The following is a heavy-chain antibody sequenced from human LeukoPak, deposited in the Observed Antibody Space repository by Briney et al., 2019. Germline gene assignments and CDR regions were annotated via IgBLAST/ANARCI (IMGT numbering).Heavy chain of an antibody. CDR2: IWYDGSNK. D-gene: IGHD3-22*01. CDR3: AMTDGGGTYDYYDSSGWSLWYYYGMDV. Sequence: GGSLRLSCAASGFTFSSYGMHWVRQAPGKGLEWVAVIWYDGSNKYYADSVKGRFTISRDNSKNTLYLQMNSLRAEDTAVYYCAMTDGGGTYDYYDSSGWSLWYYYGMDVWGQGTTVTVSS. V-gene: IGHV3-33*08. J-gene: IGHJ6*02. CDR1: GFTFSSYG.